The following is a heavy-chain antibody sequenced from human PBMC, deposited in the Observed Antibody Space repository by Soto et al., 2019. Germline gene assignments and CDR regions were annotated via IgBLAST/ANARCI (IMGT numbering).Heavy chain of an antibody. CDR2: ISAYNGNT. CDR3: ARILLVGTTDYYYYGMDV. V-gene: IGHV1-18*01. CDR1: GYTFTSYG. D-gene: IGHD1-26*01. Sequence: QVQLVQSGAEVKKPGASVKVSCKASGYTFTSYGISWVRQAPGQGLEWMGWISAYNGNTNYAQKLQGRVTMATDTSTSTAYMELSSLRSDDTAVYYSARILLVGTTDYYYYGMDVWGQGTTVTVSS. J-gene: IGHJ6*02.